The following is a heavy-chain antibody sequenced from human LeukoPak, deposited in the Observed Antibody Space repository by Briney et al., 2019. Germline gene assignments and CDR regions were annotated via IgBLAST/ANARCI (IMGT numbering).Heavy chain of an antibody. J-gene: IGHJ4*02. V-gene: IGHV1-69*04. Sequence: SVKVSCKASGGTFSSYTISWVRQAPGQGLEWMGRIIPILGIANYAQKLQGRVTITADKSTSTAYMELSSLRSEDTAVYYCARDLDYGDYGDWGQGTLVTVSS. CDR3: ARDLDYGDYGD. D-gene: IGHD4-17*01. CDR2: IIPILGIA. CDR1: GGTFSSYT.